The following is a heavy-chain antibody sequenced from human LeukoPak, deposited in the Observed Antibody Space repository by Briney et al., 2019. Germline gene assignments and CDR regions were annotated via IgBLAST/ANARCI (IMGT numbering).Heavy chain of an antibody. Sequence: GTSLRLSCAASGFTFKNYGMHWVRQAPGKGLEWVAFISYDGNSKYYPDSVKGRFTVSRDKSKNTLYLQMNNLRAEDTAVYYCASHTVVVTATHDAFAFWGQGTMVTVSS. J-gene: IGHJ3*01. D-gene: IGHD2-21*02. CDR3: ASHTVVVTATHDAFAF. CDR2: ISYDGNSK. CDR1: GFTFKNYG. V-gene: IGHV3-30*03.